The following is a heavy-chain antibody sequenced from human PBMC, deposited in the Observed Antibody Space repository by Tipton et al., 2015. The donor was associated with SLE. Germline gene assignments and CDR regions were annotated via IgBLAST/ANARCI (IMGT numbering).Heavy chain of an antibody. Sequence: TLSLTCTVSGGSISSSSYYWGWIRQPPGKGLEWIGSIYYSGSTYYNPSLKSRVTISVDTSKNQFSLKLSSVTAADTAVYYCAREEAVLAYCGGDCWGAFDIWGQGTMVTVSS. CDR1: GGSISSSSYY. CDR2: IYYSGST. J-gene: IGHJ3*02. CDR3: AREEAVLAYCGGDCWGAFDI. D-gene: IGHD2-21*02. V-gene: IGHV4-39*07.